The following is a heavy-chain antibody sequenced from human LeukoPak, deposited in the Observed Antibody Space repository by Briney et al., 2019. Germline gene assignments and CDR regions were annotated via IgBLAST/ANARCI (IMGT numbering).Heavy chain of an antibody. V-gene: IGHV5-51*01. CDR1: GFHFTSYW. CDR2: IYPGDSDT. J-gene: IGHJ4*02. Sequence: GESLEISCKGSGFHFTSYWVGWVRPVPGKGLEWMGIIYPGDSDTRYSPSFQGQVTISADKSISTAYLQWSSLKASDTAMYYCARLRTGYSSSPFDYWGQGALVTVSS. D-gene: IGHD6-13*01. CDR3: ARLRTGYSSSPFDY.